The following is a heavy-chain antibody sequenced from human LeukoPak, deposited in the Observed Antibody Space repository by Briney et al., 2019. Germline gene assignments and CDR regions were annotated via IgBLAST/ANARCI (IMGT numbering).Heavy chain of an antibody. Sequence: PGGSLRLSCVASGFNFNIYHMTWVRQAPGEGLEWVSIITFSADTTYYADSVKGRFTISRDNSKNTLCLQMNSLRAEDTAVYYCAKKSQSRGRGAFDIWGQGTMVTVSS. D-gene: IGHD3-10*01. CDR1: GFNFNIYH. J-gene: IGHJ3*02. CDR2: ITFSADTT. CDR3: AKKSQSRGRGAFDI. V-gene: IGHV3-23*01.